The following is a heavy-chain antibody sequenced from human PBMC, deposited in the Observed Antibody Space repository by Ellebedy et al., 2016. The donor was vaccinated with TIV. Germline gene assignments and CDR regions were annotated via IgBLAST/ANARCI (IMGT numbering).Heavy chain of an antibody. CDR1: GYTFIGYY. D-gene: IGHD4-23*01. CDR3: ARDAAGNGGKLDY. CDR2: INPKNGDT. V-gene: IGHV1-2*02. J-gene: IGHJ4*02. Sequence: AASVKVSCKASGYTFIGYYMHWVRQAPGQGLEWMGWINPKNGDTSYAQKFQGRVTMTRDPSISTAYMELSRLGSDDTAVYYCARDAAGNGGKLDYWGQGALVTVSS.